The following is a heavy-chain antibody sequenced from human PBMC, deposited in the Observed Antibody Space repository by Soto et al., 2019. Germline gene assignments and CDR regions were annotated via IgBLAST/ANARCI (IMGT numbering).Heavy chain of an antibody. CDR1: GFTFSSYA. Sequence: GGSLRLSCAASGFTFSSYAMSWVRQAPGKGLEWVSAISGSGGSTYYADSVKGRFTISRDNSKNTLYLQMNSLRAEDTAVYYCAKDALPYYYGSGSYYWFDPWGQGTLVTVSS. V-gene: IGHV3-23*01. D-gene: IGHD3-10*01. CDR2: ISGSGGST. CDR3: AKDALPYYYGSGSYYWFDP. J-gene: IGHJ5*02.